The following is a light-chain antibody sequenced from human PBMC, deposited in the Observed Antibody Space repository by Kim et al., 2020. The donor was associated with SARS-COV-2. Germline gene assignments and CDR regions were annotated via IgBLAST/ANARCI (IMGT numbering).Light chain of an antibody. CDR1: QSVASN. CDR3: QQYIKWPHT. J-gene: IGKJ2*01. CDR2: GAS. Sequence: SVSPGHRATFSCRASQSVASNLAWYQQKAGQAPRLLIYGASDRATGIPARFRGSGSETEFTLTISSLQSEDSAIYFCQQYIKWPHTFGQGTKLEI. V-gene: IGKV3D-15*01.